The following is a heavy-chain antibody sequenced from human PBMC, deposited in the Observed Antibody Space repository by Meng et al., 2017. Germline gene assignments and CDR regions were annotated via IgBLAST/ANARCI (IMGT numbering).Heavy chain of an antibody. D-gene: IGHD6-13*01. CDR2: IDPNSGVT. Sequence: QVQVVKSGAGVKKPGASVKVPCKPSGYSLTAYSRHWLRQAPGQGLEWMGRIDPNSGVTEYAHKFHGRVTVTGDTSISTAYMELRRLTSDDTAVYYCARDEDISAAGKLFGDYWGQGTLVTVSS. CDR3: ARDEDISAAGKLFGDY. V-gene: IGHV1-2*06. J-gene: IGHJ4*02. CDR1: GYSLTAYS.